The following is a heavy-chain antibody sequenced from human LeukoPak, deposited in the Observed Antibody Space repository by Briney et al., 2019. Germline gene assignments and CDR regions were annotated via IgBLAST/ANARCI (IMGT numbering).Heavy chain of an antibody. J-gene: IGHJ5*02. D-gene: IGHD2-15*01. CDR1: GDSVSSFY. CDR3: ARSSYGSGPRWWFDP. Sequence: SETLSLTCTVSGDSVSSFYWSWIRQPPGKGLEWIGYIYYTGNTDYSPSLKSRVTISVDTSKNQFSLKMRSVTAEDTDVYYCARSSYGSGPRWWFDPWGQGTLVTVSS. CDR2: IYYTGNT. V-gene: IGHV4-59*02.